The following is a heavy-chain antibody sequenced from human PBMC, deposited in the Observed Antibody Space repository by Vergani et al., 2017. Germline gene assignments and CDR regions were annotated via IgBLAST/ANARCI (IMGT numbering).Heavy chain of an antibody. J-gene: IGHJ3*02. D-gene: IGHD1-26*01. Sequence: EVQLVQSGAEVKTPGESLTISCKGSGYSFTSYWIGWVRQMPGKGLEWMGIIYPGDSDTRYSPSFQGQVTISADKSISTAYLQWSSLKASDTAMYYCARHRSRWWELLDAFDIWGQGTMVTVSS. V-gene: IGHV5-51*01. CDR2: IYPGDSDT. CDR1: GYSFTSYW. CDR3: ARHRSRWWELLDAFDI.